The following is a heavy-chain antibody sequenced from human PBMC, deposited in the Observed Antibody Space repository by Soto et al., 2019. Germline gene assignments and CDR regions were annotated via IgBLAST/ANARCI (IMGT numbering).Heavy chain of an antibody. V-gene: IGHV4-30-2*01. Sequence: PSETLSLTCAVSGGSISRGSYSWSWIRPPPGKGMEWIGNFYHSGSTSYNPSLKSRVTMSVDTSKNQYCLRLSSVTAANTAVYYCVRHLDYDARGDYLAYWGQGTLVTVSS. CDR1: GGSISRGSYS. CDR2: FYHSGST. CDR3: VRHLDYDARGDYLAY. D-gene: IGHD4-17*01. J-gene: IGHJ4*02.